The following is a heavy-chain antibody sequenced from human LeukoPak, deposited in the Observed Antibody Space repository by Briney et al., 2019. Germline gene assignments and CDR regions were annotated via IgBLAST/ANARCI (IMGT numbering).Heavy chain of an antibody. J-gene: IGHJ4*02. V-gene: IGHV1-69*13. CDR2: IIPIFGTA. Sequence: GASVKVSCKASGYTFTSYGISWVRQAPGQGLEWMGGIIPIFGTANCAQKFQGRVTITADESTSTAYMELSSLRSEDTAVYYCARAPYYGSGSYYPYWGQGTLVTVSS. CDR3: ARAPYYGSGSYYPY. CDR1: GYTFTSYG. D-gene: IGHD3-10*01.